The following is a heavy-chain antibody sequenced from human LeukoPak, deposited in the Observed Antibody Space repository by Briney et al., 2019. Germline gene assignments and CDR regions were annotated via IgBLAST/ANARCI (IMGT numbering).Heavy chain of an antibody. D-gene: IGHD6-19*01. Sequence: GGSLRLSCAASGFTFDDYAMRWVRQAPGKGLEWVSGISWNSGSIGYADSVKGRFTISRDNAKNSLYLQMNSLRAEDTALYYCASTPSIAVAGPYYYYYMDVWGKGTTVTVSS. CDR2: ISWNSGSI. J-gene: IGHJ6*03. CDR1: GFTFDDYA. V-gene: IGHV3-9*01. CDR3: ASTPSIAVAGPYYYYYMDV.